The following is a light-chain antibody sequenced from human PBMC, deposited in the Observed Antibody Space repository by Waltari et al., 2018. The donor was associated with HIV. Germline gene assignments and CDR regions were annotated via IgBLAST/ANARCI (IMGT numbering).Light chain of an antibody. J-gene: IGLJ3*02. Sequence: QSVLTQPPSVSGTPGQTVTISCSGSTSHIETEALYSYQQLPGTAPKLLIYRNYKRPSGVSDRFSCSKSGASASLVISGLRSEDEAHYYCVSYDSRLDERLFGGGTKLTVL. V-gene: IGLV1-47*01. CDR2: RNY. CDR1: TSHIETEA. CDR3: VSYDSRLDERL.